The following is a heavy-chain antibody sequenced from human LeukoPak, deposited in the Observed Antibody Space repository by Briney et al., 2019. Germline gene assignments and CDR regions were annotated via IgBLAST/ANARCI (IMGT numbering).Heavy chain of an antibody. J-gene: IGHJ4*02. CDR1: GGSIGSYY. CDR2: IYYSGST. V-gene: IGHV4-59*01. CDR3: ARDRVDTGSFNY. Sequence: PSETLSLTCTVSGGSIGSYYWSWIRQPPGKGLECIGYIYYSGSTNYNPSLKSRVTISVDTSKKQFSLKLSSVTAADTAVYYCARDRVDTGSFNYWGQGTLVTVSS. D-gene: IGHD5-18*01.